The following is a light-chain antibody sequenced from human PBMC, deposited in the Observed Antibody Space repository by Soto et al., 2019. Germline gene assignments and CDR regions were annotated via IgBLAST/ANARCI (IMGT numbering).Light chain of an antibody. V-gene: IGKV1-5*01. CDR3: QQYNSYWT. CDR1: QSVNHW. CDR2: DAS. Sequence: QMTQYPATVSAFIGERVTISCRASQSVNHWLAWYQRKPGKAPKLLIHDASTLESGIPSRFSGSGSGTEFTLTISSLQPDDFATYYCQQYNSYWTFGQGTKVDIK. J-gene: IGKJ1*01.